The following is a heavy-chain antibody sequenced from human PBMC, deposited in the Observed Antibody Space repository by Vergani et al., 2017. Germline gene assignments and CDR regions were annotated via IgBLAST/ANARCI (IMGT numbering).Heavy chain of an antibody. J-gene: IGHJ4*02. CDR3: AKDRGDGLDY. V-gene: IGHV3-43*02. D-gene: IGHD3-10*01. CDR1: GFTFDDYA. Sequence: EVQLVESGGGLVQPGGSLRLSCAASGFTFDDYAMHWVRQAPGKGLEWVSLISGDGGSTYYADSVKGRFTISRDNSKNSLYLQMNSLRAEDTAVYYCAKDRGDGLDYWGQGTLVTVSS. CDR2: ISGDGGST.